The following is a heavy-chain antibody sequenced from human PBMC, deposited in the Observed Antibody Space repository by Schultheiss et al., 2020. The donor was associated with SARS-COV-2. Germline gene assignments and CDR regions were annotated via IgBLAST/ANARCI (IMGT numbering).Heavy chain of an antibody. V-gene: IGHV4-38-2*01. CDR3: ASTSDIVVAVATT. CDR1: GHFISNVYY. Sequence: SETLSLTCAVCGHFISNVYYWGWIRQSPGKGLEWIGSIYYTDNTYYNPPLKSRVTISADTSKNQFSLKLRSVTATDTAVYYCASTSDIVVAVATTWGQGTLVTVSS. CDR2: IYYTDNT. J-gene: IGHJ1*01. D-gene: IGHD2-15*01.